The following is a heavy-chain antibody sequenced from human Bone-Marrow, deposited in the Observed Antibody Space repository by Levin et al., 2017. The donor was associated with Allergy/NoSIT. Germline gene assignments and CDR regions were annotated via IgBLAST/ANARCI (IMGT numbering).Heavy chain of an antibody. Sequence: ASVKVSCKASGFTFISYHLNWVRQAPGQGLEWMGWMNPNSGRTQFAQKFQGRVTMTRNTSASTAYLDLSSLTSEDTAVYFCARDLEALSNSFTSDYIFYGLDVWGEATTATVSS. CDR1: GFTFISYH. CDR3: ARDLEALSNSFTSDYIFYGLDV. D-gene: IGHD4-11*01. CDR2: MNPNSGRT. J-gene: IGHJ6*04. V-gene: IGHV1-8*01.